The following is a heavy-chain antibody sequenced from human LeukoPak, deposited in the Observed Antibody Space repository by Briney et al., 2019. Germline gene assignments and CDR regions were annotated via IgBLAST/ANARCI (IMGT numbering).Heavy chain of an antibody. CDR2: ISPDGSST. D-gene: IGHD4-17*01. Sequence: GGSLRLSCAASGFTFSNYWMHWVRQAPGKGLVWVSRISPDGSSTTYADSVKGRFTISRDNFKNTLYLQMNSLRVEDTAKYYCAKASAGDFIGYFDFWGQGSLVTVSS. J-gene: IGHJ4*02. CDR3: AKASAGDFIGYFDF. V-gene: IGHV3-74*01. CDR1: GFTFSNYW.